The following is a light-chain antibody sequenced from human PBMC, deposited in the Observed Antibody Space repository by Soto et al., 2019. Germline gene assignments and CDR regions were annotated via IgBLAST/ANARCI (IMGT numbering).Light chain of an antibody. J-gene: IGLJ2*01. Sequence: QAVVTQEPSLTVPPGGTVTLTCGSSTGAVTSGHYPYWFQQKPGQAPRTLLYDTSNKHSWTPARFSGSLLGGKAALTLSGAQPEDEAEYYCLLSYSGPVVFGGGTKLTVL. CDR1: TGAVTSGHY. CDR2: DTS. V-gene: IGLV7-46*01. CDR3: LLSYSGPVV.